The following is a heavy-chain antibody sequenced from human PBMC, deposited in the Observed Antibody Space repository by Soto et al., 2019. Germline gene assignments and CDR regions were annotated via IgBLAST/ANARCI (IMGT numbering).Heavy chain of an antibody. D-gene: IGHD2-8*02. J-gene: IGHJ5*02. CDR3: AREISGGGTLNWFDP. CDR1: GYKFSDYY. Sequence: ASVKVSCEASGYKFSDYYIHWVREAPGQGLEWLGWVSPKSGGTNYAQKFKGRVTMTRDTSSNTVYMDLSGLKSDDTAVFYCAREISGGGTLNWFDPWGQGTLVTVSS. CDR2: VSPKSGGT. V-gene: IGHV1-2*02.